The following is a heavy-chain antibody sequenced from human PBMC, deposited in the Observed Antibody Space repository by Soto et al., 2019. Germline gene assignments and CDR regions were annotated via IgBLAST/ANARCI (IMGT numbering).Heavy chain of an antibody. Sequence: ASVNVYCKASCYTFTSYVIIWVRQAPGQGLELMVWISSYNGNTNYAQKLQGRVTMTTDTSTSTAYMELRSLRSDDTAVYYCARDTPNLVVVPAAIFYYYYGLDVWGQGTTVTVSS. CDR3: ARDTPNLVVVPAAIFYYYYGLDV. J-gene: IGHJ6*02. V-gene: IGHV1-18*04. CDR2: ISSYNGNT. CDR1: CYTFTSYV. D-gene: IGHD2-2*01.